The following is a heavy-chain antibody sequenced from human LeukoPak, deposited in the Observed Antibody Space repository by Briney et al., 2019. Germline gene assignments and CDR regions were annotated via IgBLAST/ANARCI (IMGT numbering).Heavy chain of an antibody. Sequence: SETLSPTCTVSGGSIISSSYNWGWIRQPPGKGLEWIGTIYYSGTTYYNPSLQSRVTISVDTSKNEFSLKVNSVTAADTAVYYCARLPTGFPNWFDPWGQGTRVTVSS. CDR3: ARLPTGFPNWFDP. CDR1: GGSIISSSYN. J-gene: IGHJ5*02. CDR2: IYYSGTT. D-gene: IGHD2-8*02. V-gene: IGHV4-39*01.